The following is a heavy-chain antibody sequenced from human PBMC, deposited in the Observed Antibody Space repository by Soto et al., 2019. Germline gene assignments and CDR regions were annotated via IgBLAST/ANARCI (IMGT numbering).Heavy chain of an antibody. CDR1: GGLFSSFA. V-gene: IGHV1-69*01. Sequence: QEQLVQSGPEVKKPGSSVKVSCKDSGGLFSSFAISWVRQAPGQGLEWLGGIIPVLGTTNYAERFQGRVTITADEATHTAYMELRSLISGDTAMYYCARGGGPYVWFNEFWGQGTLVTVSS. CDR2: IIPVLGTT. CDR3: ARGGGPYVWFNEF. J-gene: IGHJ4*02. D-gene: IGHD3-16*01.